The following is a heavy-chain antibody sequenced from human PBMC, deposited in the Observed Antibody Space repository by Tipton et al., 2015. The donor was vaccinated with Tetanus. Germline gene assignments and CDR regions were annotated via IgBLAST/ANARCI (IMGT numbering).Heavy chain of an antibody. CDR3: ARTADNWFDP. CDR2: IYYNGNT. Sequence: TLSLTCTVSRGSISSGTFYWDWIRQPPGKGLEWIGNIYYNGNTLENPSLKGRVTLSLDKSKNQFSLNLTSVTAADTAVYYCARTADNWFDPWGQGTLVTVSS. J-gene: IGHJ5*02. V-gene: IGHV4-39*01. CDR1: RGSISSGTFY. D-gene: IGHD2-21*02.